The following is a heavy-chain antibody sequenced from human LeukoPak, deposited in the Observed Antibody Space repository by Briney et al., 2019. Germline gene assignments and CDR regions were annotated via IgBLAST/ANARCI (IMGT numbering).Heavy chain of an antibody. D-gene: IGHD2-2*01. CDR2: ISSNSSYI. V-gene: IGHV3-21*01. Sequence: GGSLRLSCAASGLTFSSYSMNWVRQAPGKGLEWVSSISSNSSYIYYADSVKGRFTISRDNAKNSLYLQMNSLRAEDTAVYYCARSPSVDCSSTSCYLFDYWGQGTLVTVSS. J-gene: IGHJ4*02. CDR3: ARSPSVDCSSTSCYLFDY. CDR1: GLTFSSYS.